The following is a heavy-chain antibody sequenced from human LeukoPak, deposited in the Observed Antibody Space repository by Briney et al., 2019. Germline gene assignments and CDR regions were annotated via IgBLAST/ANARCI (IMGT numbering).Heavy chain of an antibody. CDR3: ARAYYGSDYSDY. D-gene: IGHD3-10*01. V-gene: IGHV4-59*01. Sequence: SETLSLTCTVSGGSISSYYWSWIRQPPGKGLEWIGYISYSGSTNYNPSLKSRVTISVDTSKNQFSLMLSSVTAADTAVYYCARAYYGSDYSDYWGQGTLDTVSS. CDR1: GGSISSYY. J-gene: IGHJ4*02. CDR2: ISYSGST.